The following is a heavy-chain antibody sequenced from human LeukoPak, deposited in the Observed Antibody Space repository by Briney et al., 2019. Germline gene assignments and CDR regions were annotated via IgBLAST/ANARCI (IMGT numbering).Heavy chain of an antibody. V-gene: IGHV1-24*01. J-gene: IGHJ6*02. CDR2: FDPEDGET. Sequence: ASVKVSCKVSGYTLTELSMHWVRQAPGKGLEWMGGFDPEDGETIYAQKFQGRVTMTEDTSTDTAYMELSSLRSGDTAVYCCARDGRGYSGHGVDGMDVWGQGTTVTVSS. CDR1: GYTLTELS. CDR3: ARDGRGYSGHGVDGMDV. D-gene: IGHD5-12*01.